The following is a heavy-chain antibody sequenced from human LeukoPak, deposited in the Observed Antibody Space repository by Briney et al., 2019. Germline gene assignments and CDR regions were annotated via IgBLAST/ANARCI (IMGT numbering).Heavy chain of an antibody. D-gene: IGHD3-10*01. CDR3: GRVLVSDVNYRTDY. CDR1: GYTFTNYG. Sequence: ASVRVSCKASGYTFTNYGVSWVRQAPGQGLEWMGWIGAYNGNTNYAQNFQGRVTMTTDTSTNTAYMELRSLRSDDTAVYYCGRVLVSDVNYRTDYWGQGTLVSVSS. CDR2: IGAYNGNT. V-gene: IGHV1-18*01. J-gene: IGHJ4*02.